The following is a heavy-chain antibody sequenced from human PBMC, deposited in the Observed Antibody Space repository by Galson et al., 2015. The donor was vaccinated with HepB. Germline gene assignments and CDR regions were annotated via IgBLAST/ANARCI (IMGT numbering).Heavy chain of an antibody. J-gene: IGHJ3*02. V-gene: IGHV3-7*01. CDR1: GFTFNNYW. CDR2: IKHDGSEK. Sequence: SLRLSCAASGFTFNNYWMVWVRQAPGKGLEWVANIKHDGSEKYCVDSVKGRFTISRDNTKNSLYLQMNSLRAGDTAVYYCARDSERGTDAFEIWGRGTVVTVSS. CDR3: ARDSERGTDAFEI.